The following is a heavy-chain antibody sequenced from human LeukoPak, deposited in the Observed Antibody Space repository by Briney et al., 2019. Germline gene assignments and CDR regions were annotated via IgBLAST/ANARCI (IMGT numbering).Heavy chain of an antibody. CDR3: ARVNKRTYYYGSGSYWFDY. D-gene: IGHD3-10*01. J-gene: IGHJ4*02. Sequence: KPSETLSLTCTVSGGSISSYYWSWIRQPPGKGLEWIGYIYYSGSTNYNPSLKSRVTISVDTSKNQFSLKLSSVTAADTAVYYCARVNKRTYYYGSGSYWFDYWGQGTLVTVS. CDR2: IYYSGST. CDR1: GGSISSYY. V-gene: IGHV4-59*01.